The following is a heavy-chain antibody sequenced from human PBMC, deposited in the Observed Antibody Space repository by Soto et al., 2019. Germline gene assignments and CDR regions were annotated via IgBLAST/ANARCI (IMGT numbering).Heavy chain of an antibody. CDR2: INAGNGNT. D-gene: IGHD1-20*01. CDR1: GYTFTSYA. J-gene: IGHJ4*02. Sequence: QVQLVQSGAEVKKPGASVKVSCKASGYTFTSYAMHWVRQAPGQRLEWMGWINAGNGNTKYSQKFQGRVTITRDTSASTAYMELSSLRSEDTAVYYCARSPRIAGDFDYWGQGTLVTVSS. CDR3: ARSPRIAGDFDY. V-gene: IGHV1-3*01.